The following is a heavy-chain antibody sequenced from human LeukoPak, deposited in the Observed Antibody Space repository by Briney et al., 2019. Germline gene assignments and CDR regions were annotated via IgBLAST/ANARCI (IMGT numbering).Heavy chain of an antibody. CDR3: GRGTDMTPITGYYSFVY. V-gene: IGHV4-4*07. J-gene: IGHJ4*02. D-gene: IGHD5-24*01. Sequence: PWETLSLTCTVSAVSIAGYYWTWIRQPAGKGLEWIGRISDSGRTYYNPSLESRVTISLDTSNNQFSLMVTSVPAADTPVFCFGRGTDMTPITGYYSFVYWGQRTL. CDR1: AVSIAGYY. CDR2: ISDSGRT.